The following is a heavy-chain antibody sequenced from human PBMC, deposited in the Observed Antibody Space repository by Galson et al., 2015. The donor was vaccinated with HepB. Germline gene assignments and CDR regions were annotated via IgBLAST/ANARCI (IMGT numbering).Heavy chain of an antibody. D-gene: IGHD6-13*01. Sequence: SLRLSCAASGFTFSSDSMNWVRQAPGKGLEWVSFISSSSTTIYYADSVKGRFTISRDDAKNSLYLQMNSLRAEDTAVYYCARWEAYSNSWYSDFDYWGQGTLVTVSS. V-gene: IGHV3-48*04. CDR1: GFTFSSDS. CDR2: ISSSSTTI. J-gene: IGHJ4*02. CDR3: ARWEAYSNSWYSDFDY.